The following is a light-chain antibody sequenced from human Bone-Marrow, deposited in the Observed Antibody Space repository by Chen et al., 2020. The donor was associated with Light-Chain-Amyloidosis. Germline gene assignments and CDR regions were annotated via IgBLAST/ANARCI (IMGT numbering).Light chain of an antibody. CDR2: GKN. CDR1: SLRSYY. Sequence: SSELTQDPAVSVALGQTVRITCQGESLRSYYASWYQQKPGQAPVLVIYGKNNRPSGIPDRFAGSSSGNTASLTITGAKAEDEADYYCNSRDSSGNHWVFGGGTKLTVL. J-gene: IGLJ3*02. CDR3: NSRDSSGNHWV. V-gene: IGLV3-19*01.